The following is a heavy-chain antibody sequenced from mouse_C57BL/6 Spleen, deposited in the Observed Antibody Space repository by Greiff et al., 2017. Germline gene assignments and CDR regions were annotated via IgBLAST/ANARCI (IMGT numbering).Heavy chain of an antibody. J-gene: IGHJ2*01. Sequence: VKLLESGAELVRPGTSVKVSCKASGYAFTNYLIEWVKQRPGQGLEWIGVINPGSGGTNYNEKFKGKATLTADKSSSTAYMQLSSLTSEDSAVYFCAMITTVVATSVDYWGQGTTLTVSS. D-gene: IGHD1-1*01. CDR2: INPGSGGT. CDR3: AMITTVVATSVDY. V-gene: IGHV1-54*01. CDR1: GYAFTNYL.